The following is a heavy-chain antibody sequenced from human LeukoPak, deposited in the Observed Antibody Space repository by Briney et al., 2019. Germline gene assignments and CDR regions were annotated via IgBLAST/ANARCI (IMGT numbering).Heavy chain of an antibody. D-gene: IGHD2-15*01. V-gene: IGHV3-7*01. CDR2: IKQDGSEK. CDR3: ARGPLVVVAATPLADY. J-gene: IGHJ4*02. Sequence: PGGSLRLSCAASGFTFSSYWMSWVRQAPGKGLEWAANIKQDGSEKYYVDSVKGRFTISRDNAKNSLYLQMNSLRAEDTAVYYCARGPLVVVAATPLADYWGQGTLVTVSS. CDR1: GFTFSSYW.